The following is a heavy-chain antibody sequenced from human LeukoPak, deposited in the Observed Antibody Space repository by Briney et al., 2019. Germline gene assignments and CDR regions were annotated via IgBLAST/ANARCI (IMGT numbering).Heavy chain of an antibody. CDR3: ASQTLTDDAFDI. V-gene: IGHV4-61*02. D-gene: IGHD1-20*01. CDR2: IYTSGGT. J-gene: IGHJ3*02. Sequence: SETLSLTCTVSAGSVGSGTYYWNWIRQPAEKGLEWIGRIYTSGGTNYNPSLKRRVTISVDTSKNQFSLKLTSVTAADTAVYYCASQTLTDDAFDIWGQGTMVTVSS. CDR1: AGSVGSGTYY.